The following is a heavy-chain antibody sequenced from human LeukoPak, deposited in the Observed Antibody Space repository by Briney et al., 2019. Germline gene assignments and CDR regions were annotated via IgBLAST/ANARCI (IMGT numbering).Heavy chain of an antibody. D-gene: IGHD1-14*01. CDR1: GLTFDDYG. V-gene: IGHV3-20*04. J-gene: IGHJ4*02. CDR2: INWNGGST. Sequence: GGSLRLSCAASGLTFDDYGMSWVRQAPGKGLEWVSGINWNGGSTGYADSVKGRFTISRDNAKNSLYLQMNSLRAEDTALYYCARDPDRYYFDYWGQGTLVTVSS. CDR3: ARDPDRYYFDY.